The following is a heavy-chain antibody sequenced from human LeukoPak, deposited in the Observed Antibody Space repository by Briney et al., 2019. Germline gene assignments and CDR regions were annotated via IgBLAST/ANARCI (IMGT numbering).Heavy chain of an antibody. J-gene: IGHJ5*02. CDR1: GGSISSGGYY. CDR3: ARRTVVPAASFDP. CDR2: IYYSGST. V-gene: IGHV4-31*03. D-gene: IGHD2-2*01. Sequence: SETLSLTCTVSGGSISSGGYYWSWIRQHPGKGLEWIGYIYYSGSTYYNPSLKSRVTISVDTSKNQFSLKLSSVTAADTAVYYCARRTVVPAASFDPWGQGTLVTVS.